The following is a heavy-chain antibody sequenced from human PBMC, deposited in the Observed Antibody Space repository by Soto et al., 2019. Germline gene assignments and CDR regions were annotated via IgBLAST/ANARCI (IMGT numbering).Heavy chain of an antibody. D-gene: IGHD3-3*01. CDR2: IVVGSGNT. CDR1: GFTFTSSA. V-gene: IGHV1-58*01. J-gene: IGHJ3*02. Sequence: QMQLVQSGPEVKKPGTSVKVSCKASGFTFTSSAVQWVRQARGQRLEWIGWIVVGSGNTNYAQKFQERVTITRDMAXSXXYRELGSLRSEDTAVDYCAAGGRFLEWLVGDAFDIWGQGTMVTVSS. CDR3: AAGGRFLEWLVGDAFDI.